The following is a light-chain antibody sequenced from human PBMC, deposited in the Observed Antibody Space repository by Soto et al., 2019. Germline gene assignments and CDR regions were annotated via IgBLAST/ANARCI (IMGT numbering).Light chain of an antibody. CDR2: GAA. V-gene: IGKV3-20*01. CDR3: QQYCSSAWT. J-gene: IGKJ1*01. CDR1: QSVSSSY. Sequence: EIVLTQSPGTLSLSPGERATLSCRASQSVSSSYFAWYQQSFGEAPRLLIYGAASRATGIPDRFSGSGSGTDFTLTISRLEPEDFAVYYCQQYCSSAWTFGQGTKGEIK.